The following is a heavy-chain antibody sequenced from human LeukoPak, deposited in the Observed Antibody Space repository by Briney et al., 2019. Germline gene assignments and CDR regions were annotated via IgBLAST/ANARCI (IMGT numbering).Heavy chain of an antibody. V-gene: IGHV3-7*04. J-gene: IGHJ6*02. CDR1: GFTFSSNW. Sequence: PGGSLRLSCATSGFTFSSNWMSWVRHVPGRGLDWVANIKPDGSAQYYAASVKGRFTVSRDNAKNSVYLQMNSLRVEDTAVYFCARGGGLDVWGQGATVTVSS. CDR2: IKPDGSAQ. CDR3: ARGGGLDV.